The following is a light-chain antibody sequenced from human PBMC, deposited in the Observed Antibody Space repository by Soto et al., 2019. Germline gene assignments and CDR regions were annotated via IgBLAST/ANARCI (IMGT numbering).Light chain of an antibody. V-gene: IGKV3-15*01. J-gene: IGKJ1*01. CDR2: GAS. CDR1: RDISNN. Sequence: EIVMTQSPASLSVSTGGRATLSCRASRDISNNLAWYQQRPGQPPRLLIYGASTRATGVPARFSGSGWGTDFTLTISGLQSDDFAVYYCQQYTSWQTFGQGTKVDIK. CDR3: QQYTSWQT.